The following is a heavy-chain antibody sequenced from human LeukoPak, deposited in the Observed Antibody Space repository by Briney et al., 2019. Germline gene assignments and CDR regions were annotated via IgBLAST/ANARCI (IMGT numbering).Heavy chain of an antibody. Sequence: SETLSLTCTVSGGSISSYYWSWIRQPAGKGLGWIGRIYTSGSTNYNPSLKSRVTMSVDTSKNQFSLKLSSVTAADTAVYYCARDLVRGGINWFDPWGQGTLVTVSS. V-gene: IGHV4-4*07. D-gene: IGHD3-10*01. CDR1: GGSISSYY. CDR3: ARDLVRGGINWFDP. CDR2: IYTSGST. J-gene: IGHJ5*02.